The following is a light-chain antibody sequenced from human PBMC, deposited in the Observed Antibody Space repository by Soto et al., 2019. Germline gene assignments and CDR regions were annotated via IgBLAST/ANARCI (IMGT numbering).Light chain of an antibody. CDR2: EVS. Sequence: QSALTQPASVSGSPGQSITISCTGTSSDVGGYNYVSWYQQHPGKAPKLMIYEVSNRPSGVSNRFSGSKSGSTASLTISGLQAEDEADYYCCSNAVGSTYVFGTGTKVTVL. CDR3: CSNAVGSTYV. J-gene: IGLJ1*01. CDR1: SSDVGGYNY. V-gene: IGLV2-14*01.